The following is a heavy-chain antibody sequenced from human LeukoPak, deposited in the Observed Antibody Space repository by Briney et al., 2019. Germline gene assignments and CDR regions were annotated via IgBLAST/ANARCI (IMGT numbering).Heavy chain of an antibody. CDR1: GFTFSSYS. V-gene: IGHV3-21*03. D-gene: IGHD3-3*01. Sequence: GGSLRLSCAASGFTFSSYSMNWVRQAPGKGLEWVSSISSSSSYIYYADSVKGRFTISRDNAKNSLYLQMNSLKTEDTAVYYCTRLPPDDFWSGYYTRRGAVFDYWGQGTLVTVSS. CDR2: ISSSSSYI. J-gene: IGHJ4*02. CDR3: TRLPPDDFWSGYYTRRGAVFDY.